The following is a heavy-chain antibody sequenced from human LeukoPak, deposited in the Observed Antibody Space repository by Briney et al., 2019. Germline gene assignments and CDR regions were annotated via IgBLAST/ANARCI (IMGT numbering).Heavy chain of an antibody. CDR2: IRYDGSNK. D-gene: IGHD6-13*01. CDR3: AKDWTIGWHSSSWFTGAPLFGSAFDY. CDR1: GFTFSSYG. J-gene: IGHJ4*02. Sequence: PGGSLRLSCAASGFTFSSYGMHWVRQAPGKGLEWVAFIRYDGSNKYYADSVKGRFTISRDNSKNTLYLQMNSLRAEDTAVYYCAKDWTIGWHSSSWFTGAPLFGSAFDYWGQGTLVTVSS. V-gene: IGHV3-30*02.